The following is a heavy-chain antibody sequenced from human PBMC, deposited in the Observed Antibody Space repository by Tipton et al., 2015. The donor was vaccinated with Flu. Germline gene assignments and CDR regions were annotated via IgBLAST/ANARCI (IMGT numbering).Heavy chain of an antibody. J-gene: IGHJ4*02. Sequence: TLSLTCSVSGDSFSGYYWSWIRRPPGKGLEWIAFNDHSGTTYYNPSLKSRVTISVDTSKKQVSLKLTSVTATDTAIYYCARHGSHYSFDFWGQGTLVTVSS. CDR1: GDSFSGYY. D-gene: IGHD1-26*01. CDR3: ARHGSHYSFDF. CDR2: NDHSGTT. V-gene: IGHV4-59*01.